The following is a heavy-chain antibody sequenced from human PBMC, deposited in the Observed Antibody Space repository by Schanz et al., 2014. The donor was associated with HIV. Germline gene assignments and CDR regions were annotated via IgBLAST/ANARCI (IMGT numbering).Heavy chain of an antibody. D-gene: IGHD6-19*01. J-gene: IGHJ4*02. Sequence: EVQLMESGGGLVQPGGSLRLSCAASGFTFSSYWMTWVRQAPGKGLEMVANMNQDGSRKYYVDSVKGRFAISRDKSKNTLYLQMNSLRVEDTAVYYCAKMARSVAANTNFDYWGQGTLVTVSS. CDR2: MNQDGSRK. V-gene: IGHV3-7*03. CDR3: AKMARSVAANTNFDY. CDR1: GFTFSSYW.